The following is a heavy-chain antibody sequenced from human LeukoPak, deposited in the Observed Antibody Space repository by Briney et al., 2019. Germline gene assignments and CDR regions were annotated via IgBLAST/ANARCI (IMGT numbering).Heavy chain of an antibody. Sequence: ASVKVSCKASGYTFTSYDINWVRQATGQGLEWMGWMNPNSGNTVYAQKFQGRVTMTRNTSISTAYMELSSLRSEDTAVYYCAIPGIAVAGFDYWGQGTLVTVSS. V-gene: IGHV1-8*01. CDR1: GYTFTSYD. CDR2: MNPNSGNT. J-gene: IGHJ4*02. D-gene: IGHD6-19*01. CDR3: AIPGIAVAGFDY.